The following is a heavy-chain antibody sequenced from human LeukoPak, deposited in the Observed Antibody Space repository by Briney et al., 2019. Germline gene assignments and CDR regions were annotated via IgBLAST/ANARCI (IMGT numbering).Heavy chain of an antibody. CDR3: ADLVYCSSSSCYEPFNQT. CDR2: INPSGGST. J-gene: IGHJ4*02. CDR1: GYTFTSYY. V-gene: IGHV1-46*01. D-gene: IGHD2-2*01. Sequence: ASVKVSCKAPGYTFTSYYMHWVRQAPGQGLEWMGIINPSGGSTSYAQKFQGRVTMTRDMSTSTDYMELSSLRSEDTAVYYCADLVYCSSSSCYEPFNQTWGQGTLVTVSP.